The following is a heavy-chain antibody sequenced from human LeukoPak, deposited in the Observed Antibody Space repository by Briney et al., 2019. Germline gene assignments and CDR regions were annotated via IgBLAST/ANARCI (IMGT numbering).Heavy chain of an antibody. Sequence: GGSLRLSCAASGFTFSSCSMNWVRQAPGKGLEWVSYISSSSSTIYYADSVKGRFTISRDNAKNSLYLQMHSLRDEDTAVYYCARDYTYRSSSIIDYWGQGTLVTVSS. CDR2: ISSSSSTI. CDR3: ARDYTYRSSSIIDY. J-gene: IGHJ4*02. D-gene: IGHD6-6*01. V-gene: IGHV3-48*02. CDR1: GFTFSSCS.